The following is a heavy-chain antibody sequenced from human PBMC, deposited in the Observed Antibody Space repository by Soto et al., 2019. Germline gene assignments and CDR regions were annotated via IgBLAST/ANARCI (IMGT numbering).Heavy chain of an antibody. J-gene: IGHJ4*02. D-gene: IGHD4-17*01. CDR2: ISISGANT. CDR1: GLPFSSHA. CDR3: ANEIRPNDY. V-gene: IGHV3-23*01. Sequence: EVQLLESGGGLVQPGGSLRLSCAASGLPFSSHAMSWVRQAPGKGLEWVSSISISGANTYYADSVRGRFTISRDNAKNTVYLHMNSLTAEDTAIYYCANEIRPNDYWGQGTLVTVSS.